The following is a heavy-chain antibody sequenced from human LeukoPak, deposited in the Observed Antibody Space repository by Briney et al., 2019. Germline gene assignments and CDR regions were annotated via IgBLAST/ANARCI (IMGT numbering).Heavy chain of an antibody. Sequence: GGSLRLSCAASGFTFSSYGMPWVRQAPGKGLEWGAVISYDGSNKYYADSAKGRFTISRDNSKNTLYLQMNSLRAEDTAVYYCAKVGYYDSSGYYDYWGQGTLVTVSS. V-gene: IGHV3-30*18. CDR1: GFTFSSYG. D-gene: IGHD3-22*01. J-gene: IGHJ4*02. CDR2: ISYDGSNK. CDR3: AKVGYYDSSGYYDY.